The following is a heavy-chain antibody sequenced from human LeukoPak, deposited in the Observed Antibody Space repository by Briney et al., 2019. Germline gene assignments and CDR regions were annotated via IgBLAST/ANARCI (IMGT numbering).Heavy chain of an antibody. D-gene: IGHD4-17*01. J-gene: IGHJ6*02. CDR1: GFTFSSYW. CDR3: AREGSTVTTEAYYYYYYGMDV. CDR2: IKQVGSEK. Sequence: GGSLRLSCAASGFTFSSYWMSWVRQAPGKGLEWVANIKQVGSEKYYVDSVKGRFTISRDNAKNSLYLQMNSLRAEDTAVYYCAREGSTVTTEAYYYYYYGMDVWGQGTTVTVSS. V-gene: IGHV3-7*01.